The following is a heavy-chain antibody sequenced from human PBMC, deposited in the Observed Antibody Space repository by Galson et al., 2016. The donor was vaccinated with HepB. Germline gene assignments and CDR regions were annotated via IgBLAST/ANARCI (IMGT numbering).Heavy chain of an antibody. V-gene: IGHV3-23*01. CDR2: ISRNGDYT. D-gene: IGHD3-3*01. Sequence: SLRLSCAVSGFTFNTYAMSWVRQAPGKGLLWVSVISRNGDYTYYEDSVKGRFTISRDNSKNTAYLQMSSLRVEDTAKYYWASFEVSWRYFQHWGQGTLVTVSA. CDR1: GFTFNTYA. CDR3: ASFEVSWRYFQH. J-gene: IGHJ1*01.